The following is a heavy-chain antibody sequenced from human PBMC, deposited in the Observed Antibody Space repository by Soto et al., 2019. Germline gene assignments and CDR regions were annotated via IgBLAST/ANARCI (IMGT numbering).Heavy chain of an antibody. CDR2: IIPIFGTA. CDR3: ARDQRGYSYGLGAFDI. J-gene: IGHJ3*02. V-gene: IGHV1-69*13. Sequence: EASVKVSCKASGGTFSSYAISWVRQAPGQGLEWMGGIIPIFGTANYAQKFQGRVTITADESTSTAYMELSSLRSEDTAVYYCARDQRGYSYGLGAFDIWGQGTMVTVSS. CDR1: GGTFSSYA. D-gene: IGHD5-18*01.